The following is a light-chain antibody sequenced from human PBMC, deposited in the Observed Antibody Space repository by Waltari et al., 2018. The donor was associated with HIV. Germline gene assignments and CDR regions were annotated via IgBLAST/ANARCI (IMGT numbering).Light chain of an antibody. J-gene: IGLJ3*02. Sequence: QSVLTQPPSASGTPGQRVTISCSGSSSNIGSNYVYWYQQRPGTAPKLLTYRTNPRPSGGPDLFSGSKSGTSASLASTGLRSEDEADYYCAAWDDGLSGPVFGGGTKLTVL. V-gene: IGLV1-47*01. CDR1: SSNIGSNY. CDR3: AAWDDGLSGPV. CDR2: RTN.